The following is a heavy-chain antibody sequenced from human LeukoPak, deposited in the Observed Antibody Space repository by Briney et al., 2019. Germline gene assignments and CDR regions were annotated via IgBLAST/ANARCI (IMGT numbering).Heavy chain of an antibody. CDR2: INWNGGST. CDR3: ARVKGSGYRNSIDY. CDR1: GFTFDDYA. D-gene: IGHD3-3*01. Sequence: PGGSLRLSCAASGFTFDDYAMTWVRQAPGKGLECVPGINWNGGSTYYRDSVKGRFTISRDNAKNSLYLQMNSLRAEDTALYYCARVKGSGYRNSIDYWGQGTLVTVSS. V-gene: IGHV3-20*04. J-gene: IGHJ4*02.